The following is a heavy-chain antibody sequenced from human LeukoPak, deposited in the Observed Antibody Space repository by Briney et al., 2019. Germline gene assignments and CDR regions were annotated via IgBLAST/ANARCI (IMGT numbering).Heavy chain of an antibody. CDR3: ASGRYGGLLPKALKNWFDP. CDR1: GYTFTGYY. J-gene: IGHJ5*02. CDR2: INSNSGGT. Sequence: ASVKVSCKASGYTFTGYYMHWVRQAPGQGLEWMGWINSNSGGTNYAQKFQGRVTMTRDTSISTAYMELSRLRSDDTAVYYCASGRYGGLLPKALKNWFDPWGQGTLVTVSS. D-gene: IGHD4-23*01. V-gene: IGHV1-2*02.